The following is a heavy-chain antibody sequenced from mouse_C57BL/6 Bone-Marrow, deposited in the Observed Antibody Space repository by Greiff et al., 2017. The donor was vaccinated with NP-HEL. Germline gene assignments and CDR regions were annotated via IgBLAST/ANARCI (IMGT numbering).Heavy chain of an antibody. D-gene: IGHD1-1*01. CDR2: INPCSGYT. Sequence: VQLQQSGAELVRPGASVKMSCKASGYTFTSYTMHWVKQRPGQGLEWIGYINPCSGYTKYNQKFKDKATLTADKSSSTAYMQLSSLTSEDSAVYYCARPLYCSSFDYWGQGTTLTVSS. V-gene: IGHV1-4*01. J-gene: IGHJ2*01. CDR1: GYTFTSYT. CDR3: ARPLYCSSFDY.